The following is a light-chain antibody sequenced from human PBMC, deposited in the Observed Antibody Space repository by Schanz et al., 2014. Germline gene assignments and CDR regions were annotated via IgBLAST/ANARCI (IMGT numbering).Light chain of an antibody. J-gene: IGLJ2*01. CDR3: SSYTSSSTVV. CDR2: EGT. Sequence: QSALTQPASVSGSPGQSITISCTGTSSDIGSYNFVSWYQQHPGKAPKLMIYEGTKRPSGVSNRFSGSKSGNTASLTISGLQAEDESDYYCSSYTSSSTVVFGGGTKLTVL. V-gene: IGLV2-14*02. CDR1: SSDIGSYNF.